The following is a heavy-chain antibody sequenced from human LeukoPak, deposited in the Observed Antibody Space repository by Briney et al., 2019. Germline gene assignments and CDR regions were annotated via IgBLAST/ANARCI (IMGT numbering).Heavy chain of an antibody. V-gene: IGHV4-59*01. CDR1: GGSISSYY. CDR3: ARGRGRAAADNWFDP. D-gene: IGHD6-13*01. J-gene: IGHJ5*02. CDR2: IYYSGST. Sequence: SETLSLTCTVSGGSISSYYWSWIRQPPGKGLEWIGYIYYSGSTNYNPSLKSRVTISVDTSKNQFSLKLSSVTAADTAVYYCARGRGRAAADNWFDPWGQGTLVTVSS.